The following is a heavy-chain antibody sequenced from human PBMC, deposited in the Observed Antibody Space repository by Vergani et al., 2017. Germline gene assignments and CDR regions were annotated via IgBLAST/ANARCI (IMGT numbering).Heavy chain of an antibody. V-gene: IGHV1-3*01. CDR1: GSTFTSYA. J-gene: IGHJ4*02. CDR2: INAGNGNT. D-gene: IGHD2-15*01. Sequence: QVQLVQSGAEVKKPGASVKVSCKASGSTFTSYAMHWVRQAPGQRLEWMGWINAGNGNTKYSQKFQGRVTITRDTSASTAYMELSSLRSEDTAVYYCARGFATHKSQFDYWGQGTLVTVSS. CDR3: ARGFATHKSQFDY.